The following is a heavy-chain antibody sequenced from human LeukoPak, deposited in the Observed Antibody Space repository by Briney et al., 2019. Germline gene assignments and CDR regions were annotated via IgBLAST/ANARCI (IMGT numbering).Heavy chain of an antibody. D-gene: IGHD3-22*01. CDR3: ARDRLYDSSGYSRALDAFDI. V-gene: IGHV4-31*03. CDR1: GGSISSGGYY. J-gene: IGHJ3*02. Sequence: ASETLSLTCTDSGGSISSGGYYWSWIRQHPGKGLEWIGYIYYSGSTYYNPSLKSRVTISVDTSKNQFSLKLSSVTAADTAVYYCARDRLYDSSGYSRALDAFDIWGQGTMVTVSS. CDR2: IYYSGST.